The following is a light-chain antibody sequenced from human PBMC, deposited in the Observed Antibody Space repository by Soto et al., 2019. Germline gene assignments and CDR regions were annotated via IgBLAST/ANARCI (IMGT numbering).Light chain of an antibody. CDR2: AVS. CDR1: SSYIGPYDH. CDR3: SSYAGNYIYV. V-gene: IGLV2-11*01. Sequence: QSVLTQPRSVSGSPGQSVTISCTRTSSYIGPYDHVAWYQQHPGKAPKLIIFAVSKRPSGVPDRFSGSESGNTASLTISGLQAEDEADYYCSSYAGNYIYVFATGTKVTVL. J-gene: IGLJ1*01.